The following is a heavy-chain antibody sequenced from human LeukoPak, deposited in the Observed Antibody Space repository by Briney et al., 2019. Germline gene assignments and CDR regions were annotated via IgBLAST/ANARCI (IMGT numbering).Heavy chain of an antibody. D-gene: IGHD6-19*01. J-gene: IGHJ4*02. CDR2: ISWNSRSI. CDR1: GFTFDNYA. CDR3: ARDRTGQYSSGWYAY. V-gene: IGHV3-9*01. Sequence: PGGSLRLSCAASGFTFDNYAMHWVRQAPGKGLEWVSGISWNSRSIGYADSVRGRFAMSRDNAKNSLYLQMNSLRAEDTAVYYCARDRTGQYSSGWYAYWGQGTLVTVSS.